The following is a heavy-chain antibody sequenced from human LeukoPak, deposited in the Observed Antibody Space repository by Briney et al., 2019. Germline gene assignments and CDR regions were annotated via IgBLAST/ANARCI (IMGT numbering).Heavy chain of an antibody. CDR1: GYTFTSYY. J-gene: IGHJ6*02. CDR2: INPSGGST. D-gene: IGHD2-15*01. CDR3: ARVSGYCSGGSCYGLPSHGMDV. V-gene: IGHV1-46*01. Sequence: ASVKVSCKASGYTFTSYYMHWVRQAPGQGLEWMGIINPSGGSTSYAQKFQGRVTMTRDTSKSTVYMELSSLRSEDTAVYYCARVSGYCSGGSCYGLPSHGMDVWGQGTTVTVSS.